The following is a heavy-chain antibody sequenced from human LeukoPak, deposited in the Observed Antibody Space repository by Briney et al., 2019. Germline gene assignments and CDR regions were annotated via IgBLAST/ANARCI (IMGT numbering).Heavy chain of an antibody. J-gene: IGHJ4*02. CDR2: INDSETT. D-gene: IGHD6-13*01. Sequence: SETLSLTCAVYGVPFSGYYWSWIRQAPGKGLEWIGEINDSETTNYNPSLKSRVTISVDTSKKQFSLKLSFVTAADTAIYYCARETAAAGSFIAINDYWGQGTLVTVSS. CDR1: GVPFSGYY. CDR3: ARETAAAGSFIAINDY. V-gene: IGHV4-34*01.